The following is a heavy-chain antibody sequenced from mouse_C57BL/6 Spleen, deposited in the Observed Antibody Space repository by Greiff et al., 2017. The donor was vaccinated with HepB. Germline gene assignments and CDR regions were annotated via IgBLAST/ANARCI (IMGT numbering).Heavy chain of an antibody. Sequence: EVQLQQSGPELVKPGASVKISCKASGYTFTDYYMNWVKQSHGKSLEWIGDINPNNGGTSYNQKFKGKATLTVDKSSSTAYMELRSLTSEDSAVYDCARGGGGFYDVKASYFDVWGTGTTVTVSS. CDR2: INPNNGGT. J-gene: IGHJ1*03. CDR1: GYTFTDYY. V-gene: IGHV1-26*01. D-gene: IGHD2-12*01. CDR3: ARGGGGFYDVKASYFDV.